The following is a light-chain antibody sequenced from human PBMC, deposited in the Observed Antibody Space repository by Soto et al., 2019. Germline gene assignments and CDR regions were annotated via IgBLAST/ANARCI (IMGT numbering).Light chain of an antibody. CDR1: QSVLYSSNNKNY. Sequence: DIVMTQSPDSLAVYLGESATINCKSSQSVLYSSNNKNYLAWYQQKPGQPPKLLIYWASTRESGVPDRFSGSGSGTDFTLTISSLQAEDVAVYYCQQYYSTPPTFGQGTKLEIK. CDR3: QQYYSTPPT. V-gene: IGKV4-1*01. J-gene: IGKJ2*01. CDR2: WAS.